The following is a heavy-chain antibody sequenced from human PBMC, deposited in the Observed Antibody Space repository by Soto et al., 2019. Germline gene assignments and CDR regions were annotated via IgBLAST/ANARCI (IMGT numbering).Heavy chain of an antibody. Sequence: VGSLRLSCVASGFSFSGTAMHWVRQASGKGFEWVGRIRSKTKSYATGYAESVKGRFTISRDDSKNTAYLQMNSLKTDDTAMYYCTTLGEWGSYSGYWGQGTLVTVSS. CDR2: IRSKTKSYAT. D-gene: IGHD1-26*01. J-gene: IGHJ4*02. CDR1: GFSFSGTA. V-gene: IGHV3-73*01. CDR3: TTLGEWGSYSGY.